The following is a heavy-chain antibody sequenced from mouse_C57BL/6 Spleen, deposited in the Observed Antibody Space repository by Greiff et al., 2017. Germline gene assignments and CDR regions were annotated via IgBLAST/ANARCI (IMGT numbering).Heavy chain of an antibody. Sequence: EVQLVESGGDLVKPGGSLKLSCAASGFTFSSYGMSWVRQTPDKRLEWVATISSGGSYTYYPDSVKGRFTISRDNAKNTLYLQMSSLKSEDTAVYYCARQDPFAYWGQGTLVTVSA. CDR3: ARQDPFAY. J-gene: IGHJ3*01. V-gene: IGHV5-6*01. CDR1: GFTFSSYG. CDR2: ISSGGSYT.